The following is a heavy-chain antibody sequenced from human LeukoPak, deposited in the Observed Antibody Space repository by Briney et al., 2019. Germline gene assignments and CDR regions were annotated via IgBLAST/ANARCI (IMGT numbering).Heavy chain of an antibody. CDR2: TVSEIDGGTT. CDR1: GDPINSIDW. CDR3: TTDEDWNYARKDV. Sequence: ETLSLTCAVSGDPINSIDWWSWVRQVPGKGLEWVGQTVSEIDGGTTDYATPVKGRFTISRDDSKSTLYLQMNSLKIEDTAVYYCTTDEDWNYARKDVWGQGATVIVSS. J-gene: IGHJ6*02. D-gene: IGHD1-7*01. V-gene: IGHV3-15*04.